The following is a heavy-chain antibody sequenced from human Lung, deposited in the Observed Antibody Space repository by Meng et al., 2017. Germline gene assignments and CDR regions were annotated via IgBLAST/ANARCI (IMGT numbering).Heavy chain of an antibody. V-gene: IGHV3-9*03. Sequence: GGSLRLSCAASGFTFDDYAMHWVRQAPGKGLEWVSGISWNSGSIGYADSVKGRFTISRDNAKNSLYLQMNSLRAEDMALYYCAKATAAASDYYYYYGMDVWGQGTTVTVSS. CDR1: GFTFDDYA. D-gene: IGHD6-13*01. CDR3: AKATAAASDYYYYYGMDV. CDR2: ISWNSGSI. J-gene: IGHJ6*02.